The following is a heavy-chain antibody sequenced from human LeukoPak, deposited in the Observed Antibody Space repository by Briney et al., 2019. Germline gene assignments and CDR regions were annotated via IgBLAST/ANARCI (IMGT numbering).Heavy chain of an antibody. CDR3: ARHYYDSSGYLHDAFDV. J-gene: IGHJ3*01. CDR2: TYSSGTT. V-gene: IGHV3-53*01. D-gene: IGHD3-22*01. CDR1: GFTVSSNY. Sequence: QPGGSLRLSCAASGFTVSSNYMTWVRQAPGKGLEWVSLTYSSGTTYYADSVKGRFTISRDNSKNTLYLQMNSLRAEDTAVYYCARHYYDSSGYLHDAFDVWGQGTMVTVSS.